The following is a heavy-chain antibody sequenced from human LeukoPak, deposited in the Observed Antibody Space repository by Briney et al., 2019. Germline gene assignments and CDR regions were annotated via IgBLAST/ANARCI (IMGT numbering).Heavy chain of an antibody. Sequence: SETLSLTCTVSGGSISSGDYYWSWIRQPPGKGLEWIGYIYYSGSTYYNPSLKSRVTISVDTSKNQFSLKLSSVTAADTAVYYCARVRDLTGYPYGMDVWGQGTTVTISS. V-gene: IGHV4-30-4*01. CDR1: GGSISSGDYY. D-gene: IGHD3-9*01. CDR2: IYYSGST. CDR3: ARVRDLTGYPYGMDV. J-gene: IGHJ6*02.